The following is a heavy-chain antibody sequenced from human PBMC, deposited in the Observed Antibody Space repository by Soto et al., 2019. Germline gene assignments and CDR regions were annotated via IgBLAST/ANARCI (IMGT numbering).Heavy chain of an antibody. CDR3: GRGVGWFGQLSGGIDY. J-gene: IGHJ4*02. CDR1: GGTFSSYT. Sequence: QVQLVQSGAEVKKPGSSVKVSCKASGGTFSSYTISWVRQAPGQGLEWMGRIIPILGIANYAQKFQGRVWMTANKPLEAPYMELSRLGCEEPAVYGWGRGVGWFGQLSGGIDYWGQGTLVTVSS. CDR2: IIPILGIA. D-gene: IGHD3-10*01. V-gene: IGHV1-69*02.